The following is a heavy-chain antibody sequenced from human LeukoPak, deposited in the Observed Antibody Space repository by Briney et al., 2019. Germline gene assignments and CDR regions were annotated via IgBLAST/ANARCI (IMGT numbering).Heavy chain of an antibody. J-gene: IGHJ4*02. D-gene: IGHD4-17*01. CDR2: IYYSGST. Sequence: SETLSLTCTVSAGSISSYYCSWIRQPPGKGLEWIGYIYYSGSTNYNPSLKSRVTISVDTSKNQFSLKLSSVTAADTAVYYCARGASYGDYKLWGQGTLVTVSS. CDR1: AGSISSYY. V-gene: IGHV4-59*01. CDR3: ARGASYGDYKL.